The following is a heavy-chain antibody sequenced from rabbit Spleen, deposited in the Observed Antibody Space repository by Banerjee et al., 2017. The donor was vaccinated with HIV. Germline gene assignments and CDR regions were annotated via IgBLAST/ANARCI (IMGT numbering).Heavy chain of an antibody. CDR2: INIATGKS. CDR1: KFDFSDKDV. V-gene: IGHV1S45*01. CDR3: ARDTGSSFSSYGMDL. J-gene: IGHJ6*01. Sequence: QEQLVESGGGLVQPGGSLKLSCKASKFDFSDKDVMCWVRQAPGKGLEWITCINIATGKSVYASWVSGRFIMSRTSSTTVDLKKTSLTAADTATYFCARDTGSSFSSYGMDLWGPGTLVTVS. D-gene: IGHD8-1*01.